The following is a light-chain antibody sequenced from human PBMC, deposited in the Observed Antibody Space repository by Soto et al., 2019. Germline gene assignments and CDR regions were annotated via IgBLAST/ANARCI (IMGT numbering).Light chain of an antibody. Sequence: QSALTQPPSASGSPGQSVTISCTGTSSDVGAYKYVSWYQQYPGKAPKLMIYEVTKRPSGVPDRFSGSKSGNTASLTVSGLQAEDEADYYCTSHVGNDIWEFGGGTKVTVL. CDR2: EVT. J-gene: IGLJ3*02. V-gene: IGLV2-8*01. CDR1: SSDVGAYKY. CDR3: TSHVGNDIWE.